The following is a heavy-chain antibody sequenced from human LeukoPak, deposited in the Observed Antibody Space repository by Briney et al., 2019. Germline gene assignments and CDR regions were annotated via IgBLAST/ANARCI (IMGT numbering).Heavy chain of an antibody. CDR1: GGSISSYY. CDR2: IYYSGST. Sequence: PSETLSLTCTVSGGSISSYYWSWIRQPPGKGLEWIGYIYYSGSTNYNPSLKSRVTISVDTSKNQFSLKLSSVTAAVTAVYYCAGYSFGFDYWGQGTLVTVSS. V-gene: IGHV4-59*01. D-gene: IGHD5-18*01. J-gene: IGHJ4*02. CDR3: AGYSFGFDY.